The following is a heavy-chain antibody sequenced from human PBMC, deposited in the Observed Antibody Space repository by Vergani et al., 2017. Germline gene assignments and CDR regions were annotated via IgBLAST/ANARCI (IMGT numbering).Heavy chain of an antibody. Sequence: EVQLVESGGVVVQPGGSLRLSCAASGFTFDDYTMHWVRQAPGKGLEWVSLISWDGGSTYYADSVKGRFTISRDNSKNSLYLQMNSLRTEDTALYYCAKAFVLRYFDWLGYGMDVWAQGTTVTVSS. CDR1: GFTFDDYT. J-gene: IGHJ6*02. CDR2: ISWDGGST. CDR3: AKAFVLRYFDWLGYGMDV. V-gene: IGHV3-43*01. D-gene: IGHD3-9*01.